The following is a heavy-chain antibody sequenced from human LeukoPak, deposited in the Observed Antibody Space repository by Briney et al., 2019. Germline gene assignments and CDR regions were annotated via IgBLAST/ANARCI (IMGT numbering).Heavy chain of an antibody. J-gene: IGHJ5*02. V-gene: IGHV3-30*18. Sequence: PGRSLRLSCAASGFTFSSYGMHWVRQAPGKGLEWVAVIPYDGSNKYYADSVKGRFTISRDNSKNTLYLQMNSLRAEDTAVYYCAKASYYYDSSGYSKSWFDPWGQGTLVTVSS. CDR1: GFTFSSYG. CDR3: AKASYYYDSSGYSKSWFDP. CDR2: IPYDGSNK. D-gene: IGHD3-22*01.